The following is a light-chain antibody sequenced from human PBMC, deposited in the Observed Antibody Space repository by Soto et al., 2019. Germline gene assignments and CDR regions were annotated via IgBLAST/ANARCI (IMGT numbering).Light chain of an antibody. CDR2: SDD. CDR1: ASSIGSNT. CDR3: AAWDDSLNALYV. Sequence: QSVLTQPPSSSGTPGQRVTISCSGSASSIGSNTVNWYQQLPGTAPKLLIYSDDQRPSGVPDRFSGSKSGTSASLAISGLQSEDEADYYCAAWDDSLNALYVFGTGPKVTVL. J-gene: IGLJ1*01. V-gene: IGLV1-44*01.